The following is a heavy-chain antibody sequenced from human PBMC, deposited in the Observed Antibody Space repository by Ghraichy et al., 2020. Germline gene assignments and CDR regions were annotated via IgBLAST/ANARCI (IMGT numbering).Heavy chain of an antibody. V-gene: IGHV3-23*01. J-gene: IGHJ4*02. Sequence: GESLNISCAASGFTFSSYAMTWVRQTPGKGLEWVAAISDSGDSTHYADSVKGRSTICRDNSKNTLYLQLNSLRAEDTAVYYCADISIVGVTIEYWGQGTLVTVSS. CDR1: GFTFSSYA. CDR3: ADISIVGVTIEY. CDR2: ISDSGDST. D-gene: IGHD1-26*01.